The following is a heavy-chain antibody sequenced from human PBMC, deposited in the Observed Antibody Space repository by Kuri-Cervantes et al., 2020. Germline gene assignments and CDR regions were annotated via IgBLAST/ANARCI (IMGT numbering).Heavy chain of an antibody. J-gene: IGHJ6*03. CDR1: GGSISSSSYY. CDR3: ARGRGNFAISLSIYYYYYYMDV. D-gene: IGHD3-16*01. CDR2: IYYSGST. Sequence: SETLSLTCTVSGGSISSSSYYWGWIRQPPGKGLEWIGSIYYSGSTYYNPSLKSRVTISVDTSKNQFSLKLSSVTAADTAVYYCARGRGNFAISLSIYYYYYYMDVWGKGTTVTVSS. V-gene: IGHV4-39*01.